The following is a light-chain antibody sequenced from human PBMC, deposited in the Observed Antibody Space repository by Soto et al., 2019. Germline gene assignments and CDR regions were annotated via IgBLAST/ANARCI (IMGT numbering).Light chain of an antibody. Sequence: EVVMTQSPATLSVSPGARAPLSCRASQSVSSNLAWYQQKHGQAPRLLIYGASTRATGIPARFSGSGSGTEFTLTISSLQSEDFAVYYCQQYDNWPPITFGQGTRLEIK. J-gene: IGKJ5*01. CDR2: GAS. V-gene: IGKV3-15*01. CDR3: QQYDNWPPIT. CDR1: QSVSSN.